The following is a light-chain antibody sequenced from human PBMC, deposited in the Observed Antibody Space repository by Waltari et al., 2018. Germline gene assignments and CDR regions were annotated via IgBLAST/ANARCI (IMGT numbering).Light chain of an antibody. CDR3: QQYYGTPYT. Sequence: DIVMTQSPDALAVSLGERATINCRSSQSLLYSANNQNYLGWYQQKPGPPPKLLIYWASNRESGVPDRFSGGGSGTDFTLTISSLQAEDVAVYYCQQYYGTPYTFGQGTKLEIK. J-gene: IGKJ2*01. CDR2: WAS. V-gene: IGKV4-1*01. CDR1: QSLLYSANNQNY.